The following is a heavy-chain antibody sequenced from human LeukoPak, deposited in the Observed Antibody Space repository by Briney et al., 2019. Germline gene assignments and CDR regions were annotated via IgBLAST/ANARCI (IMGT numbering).Heavy chain of an antibody. D-gene: IGHD6-19*01. CDR3: AKDKYGSGWYLIDY. Sequence: GGSLRLSCAASGFTSDDYTMHWVRQAPGKGLEWISLISWDGGRTYYADSVKGRFTISRDNSKNSLYLQMNSLRTEDTALYYCAKDKYGSGWYLIDYWGQGTLVTVSS. J-gene: IGHJ4*02. V-gene: IGHV3-43*01. CDR2: ISWDGGRT. CDR1: GFTSDDYT.